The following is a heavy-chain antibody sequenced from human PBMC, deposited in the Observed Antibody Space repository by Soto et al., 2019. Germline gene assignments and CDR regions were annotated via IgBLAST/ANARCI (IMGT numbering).Heavy chain of an antibody. D-gene: IGHD3-10*01. Sequence: PGGSLRLSCAASGFILSGYAMSWVRQAPGKGLEWVSAISASTSSTYYADSVKGRFTISRDDSKNTLDLQMKSLRAEDTAVYYCAKAYASGSYLGYFNSWGQAALVTVSS. CDR2: ISASTSST. J-gene: IGHJ4*02. CDR3: AKAYASGSYLGYFNS. V-gene: IGHV3-23*01. CDR1: GFILSGYA.